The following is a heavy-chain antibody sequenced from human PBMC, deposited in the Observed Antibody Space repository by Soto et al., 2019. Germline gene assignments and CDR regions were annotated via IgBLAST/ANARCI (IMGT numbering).Heavy chain of an antibody. CDR2: IYYSGST. CDR3: ARLGGDFWSGASGWFDP. J-gene: IGHJ5*02. V-gene: IGHV4-39*01. Sequence: SETLSLTCTVSGGSISSSSYYWGWIRQPPGKGLEWIGSIYYSGSTYYNPSLKSRVTISVDTSKNQFSLKLSSVTAADTAVYYCARLGGDFWSGASGWFDPWGQGTLVTVSS. D-gene: IGHD3-3*01. CDR1: GGSISSSSYY.